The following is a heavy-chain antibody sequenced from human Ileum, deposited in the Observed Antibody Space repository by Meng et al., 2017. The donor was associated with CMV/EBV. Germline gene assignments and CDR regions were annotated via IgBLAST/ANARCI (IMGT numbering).Heavy chain of an antibody. V-gene: IGHV4-4*07. J-gene: IGHJ4*02. Sequence: VNLPGPGPVKPTPSVTLSLTCTVFAGSANSECVSWIRQPAGKALEWLARIYSDGHKHYNPSLKSRVTLSIDNSKDQFSLRLNSVTAADTAVYYCTRDRLVAAAAGFDSWGQGTLVTVSS. CDR3: TRDRLVAAAAGFDS. CDR2: IYSDGHK. D-gene: IGHD6-13*01. CDR1: AGSANSEC.